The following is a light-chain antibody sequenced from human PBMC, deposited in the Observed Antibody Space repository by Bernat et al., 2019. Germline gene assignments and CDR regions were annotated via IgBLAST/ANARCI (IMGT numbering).Light chain of an antibody. CDR3: KQSGQRPLT. Sequence: DIVMTQTPLSLSVTPGQPASMSCKSSQSLLRSDGRTYFYSYLQKPVQPPHLLFYEVSSRFSGVPDRFSGSGSGTDFTLRISRVEAEDVGLYYCKQSGQRPLTFGGGTKVEIK. CDR1: QSLLRSDGRTY. J-gene: IGKJ4*01. V-gene: IGKV2D-29*01. CDR2: EVS.